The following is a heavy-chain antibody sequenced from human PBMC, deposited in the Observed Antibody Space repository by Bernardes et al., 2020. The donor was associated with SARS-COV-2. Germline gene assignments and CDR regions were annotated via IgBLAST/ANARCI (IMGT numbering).Heavy chain of an antibody. CDR2: IIPRFDKT. J-gene: IGHJ6*02. V-gene: IGHV1-69*05. D-gene: IGHD1-20*01. CDR1: EGPFRDYA. CDR3: ARGIRNRHYYYGVDV. Sequence: SVKVSCKASEGPFRDYAISWVRQAPGQGLEWLGGIIPRFDKTHSAQKFQGRVTITTDESTSAGYLVLNSLTSDHTAMYYCARGIRNRHYYYGVDVWGQGTTVIVSS.